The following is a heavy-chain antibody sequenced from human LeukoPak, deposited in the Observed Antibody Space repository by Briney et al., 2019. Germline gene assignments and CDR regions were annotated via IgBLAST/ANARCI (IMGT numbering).Heavy chain of an antibody. J-gene: IGHJ6*03. D-gene: IGHD2-21*01. CDR2: ITSSSSYI. CDR1: GFTFSSYS. Sequence: GGSLRLSCAASGFTFSSYSMNWVRQAPGKGLEWVSSITSSSSYIYYADSVKGRFTISRDNAKNSLYLQMYSLRAEDTAVYYCARGPGDSYYYYYYMDVWGKGTTVTVSS. V-gene: IGHV3-21*01. CDR3: ARGPGDSYYYYYYMDV.